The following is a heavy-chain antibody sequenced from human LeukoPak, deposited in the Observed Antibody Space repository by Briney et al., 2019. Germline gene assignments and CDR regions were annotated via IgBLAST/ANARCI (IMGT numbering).Heavy chain of an antibody. D-gene: IGHD6-6*01. CDR1: GGSISSGGYY. V-gene: IGHV4-31*03. Sequence: ASETLSLTCTVSGGSISSGGYYWSWIRQHPGKGLEWIGYIYYSGSTYYNPSLKSRVTISVDTSKNQFSLKLSSVTAADTAVYYCARAPEKYSSSGFESWGQGTLVTVSS. CDR3: ARAPEKYSSSGFES. CDR2: IYYSGST. J-gene: IGHJ4*02.